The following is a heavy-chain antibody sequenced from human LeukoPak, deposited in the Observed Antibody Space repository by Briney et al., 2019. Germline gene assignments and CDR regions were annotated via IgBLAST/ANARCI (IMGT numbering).Heavy chain of an antibody. V-gene: IGHV3-7*03. D-gene: IGHD5-18*01. J-gene: IGHJ6*02. Sequence: SGGSLRLSCAASGFNSGNYWMSWVRQAPGQRLEWLANIKQDGIETYYLDSVKGRFTISRDNAKNSLYLQMNSLRAEDTALYYCAKDSGAYSAGSYGMDVWGQGTTVTVSS. CDR2: IKQDGIET. CDR3: AKDSGAYSAGSYGMDV. CDR1: GFNSGNYW.